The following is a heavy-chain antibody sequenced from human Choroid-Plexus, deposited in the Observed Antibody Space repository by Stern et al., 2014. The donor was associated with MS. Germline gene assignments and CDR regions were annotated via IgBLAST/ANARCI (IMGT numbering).Heavy chain of an antibody. CDR2: ISYDGSK. J-gene: IGHJ4*02. Sequence: VQLVESGGGVVQPGRPLRLSCAASGFSFSSFGMHWVRQAPGKGLEWVALISYDGSKDYADSVKGRFTISRDNSKNTLHMQMNSLRAEDTXVYYCAKDRQYLTXXXXXWGQGSLVXXS. D-gene: IGHD2/OR15-2a*01. V-gene: IGHV3-30*18. CDR1: GFSFSSFG. CDR3: AKDRQYLTXXXXX.